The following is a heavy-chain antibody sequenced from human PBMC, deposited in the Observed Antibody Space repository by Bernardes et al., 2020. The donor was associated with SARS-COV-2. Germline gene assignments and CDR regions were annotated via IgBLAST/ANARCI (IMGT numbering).Heavy chain of an antibody. CDR3: AIPPTNYDRYGMDV. J-gene: IGHJ6*02. D-gene: IGHD3-22*01. Sequence: ASVKVSCKAFAYPFTGYYIPWVRQAPGQGLEWMGWITPNSGGTNYAQKFQGRVTMTRDTSISTAYMELNRLTSDDTAVYYCAIPPTNYDRYGMDVWGQGTTVTVSS. CDR2: ITPNSGGT. V-gene: IGHV1-2*02. CDR1: AYPFTGYY.